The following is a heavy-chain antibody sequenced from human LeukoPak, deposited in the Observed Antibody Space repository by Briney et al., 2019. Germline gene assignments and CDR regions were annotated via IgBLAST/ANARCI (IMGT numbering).Heavy chain of an antibody. D-gene: IGHD2-2*01. V-gene: IGHV3-30*02. CDR2: IRYDGSNK. J-gene: IGHJ4*02. Sequence: GGSLRLSCAASGFNFSNYAMSWVRQAPGKGLEWVAFIRYDGSNKYYADSVKGRFTISRDNSKNTLYLQMNSLRAEDTAVYYCAKDLPPHCSSTSCPTDYWGQGTLDTVSS. CDR3: AKDLPPHCSSTSCPTDY. CDR1: GFNFSNYA.